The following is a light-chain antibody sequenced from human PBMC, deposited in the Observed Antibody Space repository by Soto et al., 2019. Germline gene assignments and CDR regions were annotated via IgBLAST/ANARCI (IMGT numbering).Light chain of an antibody. CDR1: QSISSY. J-gene: IGKJ3*01. CDR2: AAS. CDR3: QQSYITPPT. Sequence: DIQMTQSPSSLSASVGDRVTTTCRASQSISSYLNWYQQKPGKAPKLLIYAASSLQSGVPSRFSGGGSGTDFTLTISSLQPEDFATYYCQQSYITPPTFGPGTKVDIK. V-gene: IGKV1-39*01.